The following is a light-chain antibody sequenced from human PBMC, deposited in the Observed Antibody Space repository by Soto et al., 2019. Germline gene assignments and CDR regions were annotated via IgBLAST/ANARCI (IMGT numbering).Light chain of an antibody. Sequence: QSVLTQPPSASGTPGQRVTISCSGSSSNIGSNYVSWYQQLPGTAPKLLIYSNNQRPSGVPDRFSGSKSGTSASLAISGLRSEDEADYYCAAWDDSLSGFVVFGGGTQLAVL. J-gene: IGLJ2*01. CDR3: AAWDDSLSGFVV. V-gene: IGLV1-47*01. CDR2: SNN. CDR1: SSNIGSNY.